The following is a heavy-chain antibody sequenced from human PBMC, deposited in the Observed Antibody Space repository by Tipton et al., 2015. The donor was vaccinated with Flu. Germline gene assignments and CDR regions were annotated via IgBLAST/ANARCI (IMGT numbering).Heavy chain of an antibody. V-gene: IGHV4-38-2*02. Sequence: TLSLTCTVSGYFISSGYYWGWIRQSPGTGLQWIATIIQSGNAYYNPSLRSRVTISVDTTKNLFSLNLSSVTAPDTAVYYCARALNSGREYTFDIWGRGTVVTVSS. J-gene: IGHJ3*02. CDR3: ARALNSGREYTFDI. D-gene: IGHD1-26*01. CDR1: GYFISSGYY. CDR2: IIQSGNA.